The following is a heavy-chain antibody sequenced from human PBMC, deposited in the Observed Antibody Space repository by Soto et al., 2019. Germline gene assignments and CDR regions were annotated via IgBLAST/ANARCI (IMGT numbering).Heavy chain of an antibody. J-gene: IGHJ6*03. CDR2: MNPNSGNT. CDR1: GYTFTSYD. V-gene: IGHV1-8*01. Sequence: ASVKVSCKASGYTFTSYDINWVRQATGQGLEWMGWMNPNSGNTGYAQKFQGRVTMTRNTSISTAYMELSSLRSEDTAVYYCAARGQDDYYYYYMYVWGKGTTVTVSS. CDR3: AARGQDDYYYYYMYV.